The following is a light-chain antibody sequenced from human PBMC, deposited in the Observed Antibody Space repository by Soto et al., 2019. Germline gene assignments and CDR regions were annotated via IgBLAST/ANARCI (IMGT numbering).Light chain of an antibody. J-gene: IGKJ4*01. CDR2: DAS. CDR1: QGISSA. Sequence: AIQLTQSPSSLSASVGDRVTVTCRASQGISSALAWYQKKPGRAPKLLIYDASNLEGGVPSRFSGRGSETDFARTSSSLQPEDFATYYCQQFNNYPLTFGGGSKVEIK. CDR3: QQFNNYPLT. V-gene: IGKV1D-13*01.